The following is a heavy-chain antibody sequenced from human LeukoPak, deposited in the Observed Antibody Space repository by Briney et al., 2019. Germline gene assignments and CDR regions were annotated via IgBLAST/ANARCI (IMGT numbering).Heavy chain of an antibody. V-gene: IGHV4-39*01. CDR2: MYYSGSS. Sequence: SETLSLTCTVSGGSISSSSNYWGWIRQPPGKGLEWIGSMYYSGSSYYNPSLKSRVTISVDTSKNQFSLKLSSVTAADTAVYYCATPNRDYYYYYMDVWGKGTTVTVSS. CDR1: GGSISSSSNY. D-gene: IGHD1-14*01. CDR3: ATPNRDYYYYYMDV. J-gene: IGHJ6*03.